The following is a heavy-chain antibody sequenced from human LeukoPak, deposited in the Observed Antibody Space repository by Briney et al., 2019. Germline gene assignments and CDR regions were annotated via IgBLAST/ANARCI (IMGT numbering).Heavy chain of an antibody. CDR1: GFTFNTYT. V-gene: IGHV3-48*01. Sequence: GGSLRLSCAASGFTFNTYTMNWVRQAPGKGLEWVSYISGSSGIIDYADSVRGRFTISRDNSKNTLYLQMNSLRAEDTAVYYCARWLMVYAIDNYFDYWGQGTLVTVSS. D-gene: IGHD2-8*01. CDR3: ARWLMVYAIDNYFDY. CDR2: ISGSSGII. J-gene: IGHJ4*02.